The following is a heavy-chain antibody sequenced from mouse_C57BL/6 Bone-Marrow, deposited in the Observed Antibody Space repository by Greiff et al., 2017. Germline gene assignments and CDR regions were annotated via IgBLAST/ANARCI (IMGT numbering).Heavy chain of an antibody. CDR1: GFSFNTYA. Sequence: GGGLVQPKGSLKLSCAASGFSFNTYAMNWVRQAPGKGLEWVARIRSKSNNYATYYADSVKDRFTISRDDSESMLYLQMNNLKTEDTAMYYCVRHATHYWGQGTLVTVSA. J-gene: IGHJ3*01. CDR3: VRHATHY. CDR2: IRSKSNNYAT. D-gene: IGHD1-1*01. V-gene: IGHV10-1*01.